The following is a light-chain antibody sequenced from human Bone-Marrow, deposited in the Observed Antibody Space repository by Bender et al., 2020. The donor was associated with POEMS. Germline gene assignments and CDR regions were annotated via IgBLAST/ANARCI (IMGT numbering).Light chain of an antibody. CDR2: EVT. J-gene: IGLJ2*01. CDR1: SSDVGNYDR. V-gene: IGLV2-18*02. Sequence: QSALTQPPSVSGSPGQSVTISCTGTSSDVGNYDRVSWNQQHPGTAPKLIIYEVTTRPSGFPARFSGSKSDHPASLPISGLQAEDEAYYFCSSYATSSLVLFGGGTNVTVL. CDR3: SSYATSSLVL.